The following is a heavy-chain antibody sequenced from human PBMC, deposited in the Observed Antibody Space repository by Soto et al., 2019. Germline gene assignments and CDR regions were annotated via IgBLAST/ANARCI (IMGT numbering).Heavy chain of an antibody. V-gene: IGHV4-59*02. Sequence: SETLSLTCTVSGGSVTNYYWSWIRQPPGKTLEWIGNMYHSGSTNYNPSLKSRVTISIDTSKNQFSLKLSSVTAADTALYYCARERRGGPNSYPDYWGQGTLVTVSS. CDR2: MYHSGST. D-gene: IGHD2-15*01. J-gene: IGHJ4*02. CDR1: GGSVTNYY. CDR3: ARERRGGPNSYPDY.